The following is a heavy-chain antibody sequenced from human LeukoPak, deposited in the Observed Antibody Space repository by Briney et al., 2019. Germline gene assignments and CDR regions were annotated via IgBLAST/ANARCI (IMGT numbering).Heavy chain of an antibody. CDR3: ARGSTSGWPDYFDY. CDR2: INGDGSST. D-gene: IGHD6-19*01. CDR1: GFTLSSYW. Sequence: GGSLRLSCAASGFTLSSYWMHWVRHAPGKGLVWVSRINGDGSSTPYANSVKGRFTIFRDNAKNTLYLQMHSLRADDTAVYYCARGSTSGWPDYFDYWGQGSVVTVSS. V-gene: IGHV3-74*01. J-gene: IGHJ4*02.